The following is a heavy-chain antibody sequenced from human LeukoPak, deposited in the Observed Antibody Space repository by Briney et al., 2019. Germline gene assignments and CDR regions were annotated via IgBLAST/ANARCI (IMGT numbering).Heavy chain of an antibody. CDR2: IRYDGSNK. CDR1: GFTFSSYG. Sequence: GGSLRLSCGASGFTFSSYGMHWVLQAPGKGLEWVAFIRYDGSNKYYADSVKGRFTISRDNSKNTLYLQMNSLRAEDTAVYYCASRDRITIFGVVIMNLGSVYFDYWGQGTLVTVSS. V-gene: IGHV3-30*02. D-gene: IGHD3-3*01. CDR3: ASRDRITIFGVVIMNLGSVYFDY. J-gene: IGHJ4*02.